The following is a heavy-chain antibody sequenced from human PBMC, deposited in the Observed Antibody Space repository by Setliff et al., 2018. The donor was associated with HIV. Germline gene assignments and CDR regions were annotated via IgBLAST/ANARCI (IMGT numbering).Heavy chain of an antibody. CDR3: ARQSRDWNWFDP. CDR2: IIPILAIA. CDR1: GGTFSSYA. V-gene: IGHV1-69*10. J-gene: IGHJ5*02. Sequence: SVKVSCKASGGTFSSYAISWVRQAPGQGLEWMGGIIPILAIANYAQKFQGRVTITTDESTSTAYMELSSLRSEDTAVYCCARQSRDWNWFDPWGQGTLVNVSS. D-gene: IGHD2-21*01.